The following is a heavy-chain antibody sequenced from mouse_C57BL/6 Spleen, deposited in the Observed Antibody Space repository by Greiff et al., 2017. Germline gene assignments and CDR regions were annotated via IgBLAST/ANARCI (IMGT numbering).Heavy chain of an antibody. CDR2: ISYDGSN. Sequence: VQLQQSGPGLVKPSQSLSLPCSVTGYSITSGYYWNWIRQFPGNKLEWMGYISYDGSNNYNPSLKNRISITRDTSKNQFFLKLNSVTTEDTATYYCARGGDGYYVGYFDYWGQGTTLTVSS. D-gene: IGHD2-3*01. CDR3: ARGGDGYYVGYFDY. CDR1: GYSITSGYY. V-gene: IGHV3-6*01. J-gene: IGHJ2*01.